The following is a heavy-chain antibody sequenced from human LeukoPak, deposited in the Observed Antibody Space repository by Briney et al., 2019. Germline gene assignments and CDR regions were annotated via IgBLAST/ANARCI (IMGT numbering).Heavy chain of an antibody. J-gene: IGHJ1*01. V-gene: IGHV3-48*03. CDR2: ISSSGSTI. D-gene: IGHD4-17*01. Sequence: SGGSLRLSCAASGFTFSSYEMNWVRQAPGKGLEWVSYISSSGSTIYYADSVKGRFTISRDNAKNSLYLQMNSLRAEDTAVYYCARDSGYGDYRFQHWGQGTLVTVSS. CDR1: GFTFSSYE. CDR3: ARDSGYGDYRFQH.